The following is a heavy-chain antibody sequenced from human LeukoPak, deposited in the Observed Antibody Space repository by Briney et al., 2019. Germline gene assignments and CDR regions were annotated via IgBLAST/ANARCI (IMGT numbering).Heavy chain of an antibody. CDR1: GGSISSYY. CDR3: ARENRGTVDY. Sequence: PSETLSLTCTVSGGSISSYYWSWIRQPPGKGLEWIGYIYYSGSINHNPSLKSRVTISVDTSKTHFSLRLSSVTAADTAVYYCARENRGTVDYWGQGTLVTVSS. V-gene: IGHV4-59*01. J-gene: IGHJ4*02. D-gene: IGHD2-8*02. CDR2: IYYSGSI.